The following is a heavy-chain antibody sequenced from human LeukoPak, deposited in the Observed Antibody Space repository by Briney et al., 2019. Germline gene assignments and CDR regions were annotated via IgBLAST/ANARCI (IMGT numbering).Heavy chain of an antibody. CDR1: GGSISSGSYY. CDR3: ARDYGSGIFDY. D-gene: IGHD1-26*01. Sequence: PSETLSLTCTVSGGSISSGSYYWSWIRQPAGKGLEWIGRIYTSGSTNYNPSLKSRVTISVDTSKNQFSLKLSSVTAADMAVYYCARDYGSGIFDYWGQGTLVTVSS. J-gene: IGHJ4*02. V-gene: IGHV4-61*02. CDR2: IYTSGST.